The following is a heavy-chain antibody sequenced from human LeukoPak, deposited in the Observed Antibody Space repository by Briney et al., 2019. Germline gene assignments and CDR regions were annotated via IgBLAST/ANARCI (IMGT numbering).Heavy chain of an antibody. CDR3: SKATPPRDGSNPDY. Sequence: PGGSLRLSCAASGFIFSSYGMHWVRQAPGKGLEWVAVISYDGGNKYHADSVKGRFTISRDNSKNTLYLQMNSLRAEDTAVYYCSKATPPRDGSNPDYWGQGTLVTVSS. CDR1: GFIFSSYG. CDR2: ISYDGGNK. V-gene: IGHV3-30*18. D-gene: IGHD5-24*01. J-gene: IGHJ4*02.